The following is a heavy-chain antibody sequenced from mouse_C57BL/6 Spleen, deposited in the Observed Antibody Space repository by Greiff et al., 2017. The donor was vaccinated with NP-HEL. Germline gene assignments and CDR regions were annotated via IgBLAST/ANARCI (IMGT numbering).Heavy chain of an antibody. CDR1: GFSLTSYG. CDR3: ARHGSSYDAMDY. D-gene: IGHD1-1*01. V-gene: IGHV2-6-1*01. J-gene: IGHJ4*01. CDR2: IWSDGST. Sequence: VKVVESGPGLVAPSQSLSITCTVSGFSLTSYGVHWVRQPPGKGLEWLVVIWSDGSTTYNSALKSRLSISKDNSKSQVFLKMNSLQTDDTAMYYCARHGSSYDAMDYWGQGTSVTVSS.